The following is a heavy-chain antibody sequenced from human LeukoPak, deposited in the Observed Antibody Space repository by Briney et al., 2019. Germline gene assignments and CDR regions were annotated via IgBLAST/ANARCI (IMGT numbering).Heavy chain of an antibody. Sequence: SETLSLTCTVSGGCISSYYWSWIRQPPGKGLEWIGYIYYTGSAKYNPSLKSRVTISVDTSKNQFSLKLSSVTAADTAVYYCARPFSSGWYPYSIGGLWFDYWGQGTLVTVSS. V-gene: IGHV4-59*01. D-gene: IGHD6-19*01. CDR1: GGCISSYY. CDR2: IYYTGSA. CDR3: ARPFSSGWYPYSIGGLWFDY. J-gene: IGHJ4*02.